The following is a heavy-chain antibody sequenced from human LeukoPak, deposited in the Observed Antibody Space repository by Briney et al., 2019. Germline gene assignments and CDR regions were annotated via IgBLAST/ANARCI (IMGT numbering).Heavy chain of an antibody. Sequence: GESLKISCKGSGYLFNNYWIGWVRPMPGEGLEWMGLIYPPDSDTKYSPSFQGQVTISADKSINTAYLQWSSLKASDTAMYYCASLSYYNSWSGFDYWGQGTQVTVSS. CDR2: IYPPDSDT. V-gene: IGHV5-51*01. D-gene: IGHD3-3*01. CDR1: GYLFNNYW. CDR3: ASLSYYNSWSGFDY. J-gene: IGHJ4*02.